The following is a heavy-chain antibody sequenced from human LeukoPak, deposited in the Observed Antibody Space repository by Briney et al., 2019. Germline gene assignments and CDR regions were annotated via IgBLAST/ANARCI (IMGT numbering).Heavy chain of an antibody. V-gene: IGHV3-48*01. CDR2: ISSSGSTI. Sequence: GGSLRLSCAASGFTFSSYKMNWVRQAPGKGLEWISYISSSGSTIFYADSVKGRFTVSRDNSKNTLYLQMNSLRAEDTAVYYCARGPRDYYDSSGYTFDYWGQGTLVTVSS. J-gene: IGHJ4*02. CDR1: GFTFSSYK. CDR3: ARGPRDYYDSSGYTFDY. D-gene: IGHD3-22*01.